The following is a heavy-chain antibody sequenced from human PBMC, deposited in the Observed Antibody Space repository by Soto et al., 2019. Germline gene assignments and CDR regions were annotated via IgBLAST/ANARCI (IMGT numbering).Heavy chain of an antibody. CDR2: ISYDGSNK. D-gene: IGHD1-26*01. V-gene: IGHV3-30-3*01. Sequence: QVQLVESGGGVVQPGRSLRLSCAASGFTLSSYAMHWVRQAPGKGLEWVAVISYDGSNKYYADSVKGRFTISRDNSKNTLYLQMNSLRAEDTAVYYCARDWEGLHDFAYWGQGTLVTVSS. CDR1: GFTLSSYA. CDR3: ARDWEGLHDFAY. J-gene: IGHJ4*02.